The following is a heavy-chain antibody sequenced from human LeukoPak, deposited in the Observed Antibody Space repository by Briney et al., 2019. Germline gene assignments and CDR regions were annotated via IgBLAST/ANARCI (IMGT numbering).Heavy chain of an antibody. J-gene: IGHJ4*02. D-gene: IGHD6-19*01. V-gene: IGHV4-61*01. CDR3: ARGSSGWPYYFAY. CDR2: FHYTGST. CDR1: GGSVSSGTYY. Sequence: SETLSLTCIVSGGSVSSGTYYWSWIRQPPGKGLEWIGYFHYTGSTSYNPSLKSRVTISEDTSTSQFSLKVTSVTAADTAVYYCARGSSGWPYYFAYWGQGILVTVSS.